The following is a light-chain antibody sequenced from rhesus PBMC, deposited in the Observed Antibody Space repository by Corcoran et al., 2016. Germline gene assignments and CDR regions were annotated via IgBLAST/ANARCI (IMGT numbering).Light chain of an antibody. CDR1: TSDIGAYDR. CDR2: AVS. V-gene: IGLV2-13*03. J-gene: IGLJ1*01. Sequence: QAAPTQSPSVSGSPGQSVTISCSGTTSDIGAYDRVSWYQQPPGKAPKLLIYAVSKRPSGVSARFSGFKSGSTASLTISGLQAEDEADYYCCSHATSDIYIFGVGTRLTVL. CDR3: CSHATSDIYI.